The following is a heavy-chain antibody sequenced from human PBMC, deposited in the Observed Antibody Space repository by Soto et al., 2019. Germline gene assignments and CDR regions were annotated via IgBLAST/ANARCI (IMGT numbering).Heavy chain of an antibody. CDR2: MNPNTGNT. CDR1: GYTFATYD. V-gene: IGHV1-8*01. D-gene: IGHD3-3*01. Sequence: GASVKVSCKASGYTFATYDINWVRQATGQGLEWMGWMNPNTGNTGYAPKFQGRVTMTRNTSISTAYMELSSLRFEDTAVYYCAREVIDFWSGYDHYGMDVWGQGTTVTVSS. J-gene: IGHJ6*02. CDR3: AREVIDFWSGYDHYGMDV.